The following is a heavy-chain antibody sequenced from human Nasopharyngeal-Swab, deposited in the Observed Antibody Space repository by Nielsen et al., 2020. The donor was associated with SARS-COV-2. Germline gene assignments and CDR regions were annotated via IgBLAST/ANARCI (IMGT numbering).Heavy chain of an antibody. D-gene: IGHD3-22*01. J-gene: IGHJ3*02. V-gene: IGHV1-69*06. CDR3: ARDENYYDSSGYYLVRAAFDI. CDR2: IIPIFGTA. Sequence: WVRQAPGQGLEWMGGIIPIFGTANYAQKFQGRVTITADKSTSTAYMGLSSLRSEDTAVYYCARDENYYDSSGYYLVRAAFDIWGQGTMVTVSS.